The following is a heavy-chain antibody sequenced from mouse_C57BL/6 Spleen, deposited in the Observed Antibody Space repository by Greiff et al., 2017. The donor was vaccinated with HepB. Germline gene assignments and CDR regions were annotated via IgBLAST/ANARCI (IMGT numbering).Heavy chain of an antibody. Sequence: EVQLVESGGGLVKPGGSLKLSCAASGFTFSSYAMSWVRQTPDKRLEWVATISDGGSYTYYPDNVKGRFTISRDNAKNNLYLQMSHLKSEDTAMYYCARDRDLTGPYYFDYWGQGTTLTVSS. J-gene: IGHJ2*01. CDR2: ISDGGSYT. V-gene: IGHV5-4*01. CDR1: GFTFSSYA. D-gene: IGHD4-1*01. CDR3: ARDRDLTGPYYFDY.